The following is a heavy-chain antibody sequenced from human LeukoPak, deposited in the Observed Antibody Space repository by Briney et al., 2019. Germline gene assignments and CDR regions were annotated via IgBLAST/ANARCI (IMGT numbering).Heavy chain of an antibody. V-gene: IGHV4-59*01. CDR3: ARWHSHGRYFDY. Sequence: SETLSLTCTVSGGSISGYYWNWIRQPPGQGLEWIGYTSDSGGHTDYKPSLKSRVDISVDTSKNHFSLKLTSATAADTAVYYCARWHSHGRYFDYWGQGALVTVSS. CDR1: GGSISGYY. CDR2: TSDSGGHT. D-gene: IGHD2-21*01. J-gene: IGHJ4*02.